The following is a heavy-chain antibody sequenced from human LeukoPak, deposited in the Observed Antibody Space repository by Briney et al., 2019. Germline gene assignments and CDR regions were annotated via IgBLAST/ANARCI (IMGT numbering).Heavy chain of an antibody. CDR3: ARGKLRGSSGWYLDY. Sequence: GRSLRLSCAASGFTFSSYAMHWVRQAPGKGLGWVAVISYDGSNKYYADSVKGRFTISRDNSKNTLYLQMNSLRAEDTAVYYCARGKLRGSSGWYLDYWGQGTLVTVSS. D-gene: IGHD6-19*01. V-gene: IGHV3-30*04. CDR2: ISYDGSNK. CDR1: GFTFSSYA. J-gene: IGHJ4*02.